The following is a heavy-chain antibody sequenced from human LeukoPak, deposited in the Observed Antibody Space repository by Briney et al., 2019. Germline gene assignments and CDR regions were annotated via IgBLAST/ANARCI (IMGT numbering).Heavy chain of an antibody. V-gene: IGHV4-59*01. CDR1: GGSISSYS. CDR3: AKDGGYGSGSYYRFDY. Sequence: PSETLSLTCTVSGGSISSYSWSWIRQPPGKGLEWVGNIYYSGSTTYNPSLKSRVTLSVDTSKNQFSLKLSSVIAADTAVYYCAKDGGYGSGSYYRFDYWGQGTLVTVSS. J-gene: IGHJ4*02. CDR2: IYYSGST. D-gene: IGHD3-10*01.